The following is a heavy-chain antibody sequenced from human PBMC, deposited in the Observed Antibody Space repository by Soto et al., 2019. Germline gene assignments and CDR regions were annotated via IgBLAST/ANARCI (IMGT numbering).Heavy chain of an antibody. Sequence: ASVKVSCKASGYTFTSYYMHWVRQAPGQGLEWMGIINPSGGSTSYAQKFQGRVTMTRDTSTSTVYMELSSLRSEDTAVYYCARAGHISEVAVAGGGVRIYYYYGMDVWGQGTTVTVS. J-gene: IGHJ6*02. CDR3: ARAGHISEVAVAGGGVRIYYYYGMDV. CDR2: INPSGGST. D-gene: IGHD6-19*01. V-gene: IGHV1-46*01. CDR1: GYTFTSYY.